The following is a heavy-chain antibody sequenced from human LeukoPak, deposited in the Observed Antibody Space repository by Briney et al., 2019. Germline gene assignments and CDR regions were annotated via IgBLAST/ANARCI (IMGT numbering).Heavy chain of an antibody. Sequence: PSETLSLTCAVSGVSISSSNWWSWVRQPPGKGLEWIGEIHHSGSTNYNPSLKSRVTISVDKSKNQFSLKLSSVTAADTAVYYCARGDFWSGYLDYWGQGTLVTVSS. D-gene: IGHD3-3*01. CDR1: GVSISSSNW. CDR2: IHHSGST. CDR3: ARGDFWSGYLDY. J-gene: IGHJ4*02. V-gene: IGHV4-4*02.